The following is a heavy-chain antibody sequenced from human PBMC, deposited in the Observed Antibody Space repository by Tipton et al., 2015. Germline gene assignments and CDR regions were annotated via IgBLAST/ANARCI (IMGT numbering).Heavy chain of an antibody. J-gene: IGHJ4*02. V-gene: IGHV4-61*01. CDR2: IYYSGST. CDR1: GGSVTSGSYY. CDR3: AREVWYNDSTGYDY. D-gene: IGHD3-22*01. Sequence: TLSLTCTVSGGSVTSGSYYWNWIRQPPGQGLEWIGYIYYSGSTNYNPSLKSRVTMSVDTSKNQFSLHLSSVTAADTAVYYCAREVWYNDSTGYDYWGQGTLVTVSS.